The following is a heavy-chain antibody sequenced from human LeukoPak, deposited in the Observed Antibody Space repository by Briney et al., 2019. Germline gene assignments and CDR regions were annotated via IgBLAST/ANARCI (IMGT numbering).Heavy chain of an antibody. V-gene: IGHV4-30-4*01. CDR3: ARGGSYYRAMM. D-gene: IGHD3-10*01. CDR2: IYDSGST. J-gene: IGHJ3*01. CDR1: GASIRSGDYY. Sequence: SETLSLTCTVSGASIRSGDYYWSWIRQPPGKGLEWIGYIYDSGSTYYNPSLKSRITISVGTSENRFSLKLSSVTATDTAVYYCARGGSYYRAMMWGQGTMVAVSS.